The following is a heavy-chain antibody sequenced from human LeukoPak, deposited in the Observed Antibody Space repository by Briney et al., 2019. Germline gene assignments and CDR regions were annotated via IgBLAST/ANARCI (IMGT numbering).Heavy chain of an antibody. J-gene: IGHJ3*02. CDR3: ARDWDGGYNFNALDI. V-gene: IGHV4-39*07. CDR2: PHYSAGA. CDR1: GVSLSDTSYY. D-gene: IGHD5-24*01. Sequence: SETLSLTCTVSGVSLSDTSYYWAWIRHPPGKGLELIGTPHYSAGAHYNPSLQSRATISLDRSRDQFSLRLTSVTSADTAVYYCARDWDGGYNFNALDIWGQGTMVTVSS.